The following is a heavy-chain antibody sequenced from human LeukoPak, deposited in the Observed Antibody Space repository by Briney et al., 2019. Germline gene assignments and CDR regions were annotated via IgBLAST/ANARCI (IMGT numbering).Heavy chain of an antibody. CDR2: IIPIFGTA. D-gene: IGHD2-2*01. CDR3: ASNSGVPAAISLYYYYYGMDV. V-gene: IGHV1-69*13. J-gene: IGHJ6*02. CDR1: GGTFSSYA. Sequence: SVTVSFTASGGTFSSYAISWVRQAPGQGLEWMGGIIPIFGTANYAQKFQGRVTITADESTSTAYMELSSLRSEDTAVYYCASNSGVPAAISLYYYYYGMDVWGQGTTVTVSS.